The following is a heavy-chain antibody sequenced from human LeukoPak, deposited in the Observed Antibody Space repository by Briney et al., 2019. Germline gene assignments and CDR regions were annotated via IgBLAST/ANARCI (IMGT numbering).Heavy chain of an antibody. CDR2: IKQDGSEK. D-gene: IGHD3-22*01. CDR3: ARGGDSSGYWYFDL. CDR1: GFTFSSYW. V-gene: IGHV3-7*01. Sequence: GGSLRLSCAASGFTFSSYWMSWVRQAPGKGLEWVAHIKQDGSEKYYVDSVKGRFTISRDNAKNSLYLQMNSLRAEDTAVYYCARGGDSSGYWYFDLWGRGTLVTVSS. J-gene: IGHJ2*01.